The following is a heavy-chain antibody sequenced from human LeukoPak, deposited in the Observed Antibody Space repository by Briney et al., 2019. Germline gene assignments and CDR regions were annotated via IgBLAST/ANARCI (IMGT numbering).Heavy chain of an antibody. CDR2: VSADGSER. V-gene: IGHV3-30*18. CDR3: AKGSSAYGHPTSPLFDF. D-gene: IGHD6-19*01. CDR1: QFDFSHYG. J-gene: IGHJ4*02. Sequence: GRSLRLSCIGSQFDFSHYGMHWVRQAPGRGPEWVAVVSADGSERHYADAVKGRFTISKDNSKNTMFLQMSSLRIEDTAVYYCAKGSSAYGHPTSPLFDFWGQGTLVTVSS.